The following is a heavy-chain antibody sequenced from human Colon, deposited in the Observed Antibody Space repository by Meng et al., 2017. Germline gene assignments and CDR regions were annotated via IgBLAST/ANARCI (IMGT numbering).Heavy chain of an antibody. Sequence: EVQLVESGGGLVQPGGSLRLSCAGSGLRFSDHYMDWVRQATGKGLEWVGRSRNKASLYSTEYAASVKGRFTFSRDDSGNSLYLHMNSLTTEDTAVYFCTKVRGRSLDDSYFDLWGQGSLVTVSS. V-gene: IGHV3-72*01. CDR3: TKVRGRSLDDSYFDL. J-gene: IGHJ4*02. CDR1: GLRFSDHY. CDR2: SRNKASLYST. D-gene: IGHD3/OR15-3a*01.